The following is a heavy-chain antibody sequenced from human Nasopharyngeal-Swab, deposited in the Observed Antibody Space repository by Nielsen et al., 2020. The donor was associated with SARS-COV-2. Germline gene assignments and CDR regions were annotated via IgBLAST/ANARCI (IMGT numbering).Heavy chain of an antibody. CDR1: GGPISSGGYY. J-gene: IGHJ6*02. CDR2: IYYSGST. D-gene: IGHD3-10*01. Sequence: SETLSLTCTVSGGPISSGGYYWSWIRQHPGKGLEWIGYIYYSGSTYYNPSLKSRVTISVDTSKNQFSLKLSSVTAADTAVYYCARDRRAQSGRGFGEPWNYYGMDVWGQGTTVTVSS. V-gene: IGHV4-31*03. CDR3: ARDRRAQSGRGFGEPWNYYGMDV.